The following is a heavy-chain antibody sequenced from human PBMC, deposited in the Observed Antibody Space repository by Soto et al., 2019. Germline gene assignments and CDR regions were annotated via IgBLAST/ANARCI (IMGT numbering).Heavy chain of an antibody. CDR3: ARESYYSGWFDY. CDR1: GGSITSFT. Sequence: SETLSLTPTFSGGSITSFTWSWLRQPPGKGLEWIGYIYNSGSTDYNPSLKSRITISIDTSNNQFFLQLSSVTAADTAVYYCARESYYSGWFDYWGQGTLVTVS. D-gene: IGHD6-19*01. J-gene: IGHJ4*02. V-gene: IGHV4-59*01. CDR2: IYNSGST.